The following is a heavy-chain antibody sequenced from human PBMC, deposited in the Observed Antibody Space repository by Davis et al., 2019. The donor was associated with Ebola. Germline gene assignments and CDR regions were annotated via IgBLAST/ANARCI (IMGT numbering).Heavy chain of an antibody. CDR2: INHSGST. CDR3: ARGERWGSGSPLRYYYYYYGMDV. CDR1: GGSISSYY. J-gene: IGHJ6*02. V-gene: IGHV4-34*01. D-gene: IGHD3-10*01. Sequence: SETLSLTCTVSGGSISSYYWSWIRQPPGKGLEWIGEINHSGSTNYNPSLKSRVTMSVDTSKNQFSLKLSSVTAADTAVYYCARGERWGSGSPLRYYYYYYGMDVWGQGTTVTVSS.